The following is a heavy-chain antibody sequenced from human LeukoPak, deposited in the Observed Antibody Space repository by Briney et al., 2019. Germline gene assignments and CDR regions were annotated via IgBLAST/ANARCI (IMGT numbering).Heavy chain of an antibody. D-gene: IGHD4/OR15-4a*01. Sequence: GGSLRLSCAASGFRSNTYWMSWVRQAPGKGLEWVANIKQDGNEKYYADSVKGRFTISRDNGKNSLDLQMNSLRADDTAVYYCARDTLGEGEDANYAVYYFDYWGQGTVVTVSS. V-gene: IGHV3-7*01. CDR3: ARDTLGEGEDANYAVYYFDY. CDR2: IKQDGNEK. J-gene: IGHJ4*02. CDR1: GFRSNTYW.